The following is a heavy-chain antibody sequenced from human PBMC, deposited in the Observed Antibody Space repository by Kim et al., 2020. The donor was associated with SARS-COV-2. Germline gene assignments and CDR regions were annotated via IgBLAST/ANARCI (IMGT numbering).Heavy chain of an antibody. CDR1: GFIFSNFG. J-gene: IGHJ6*02. V-gene: IGHV3-30*03. Sequence: GGSLRLSCAASGFIFSNFGMHWVRQAPGKGLEWLAVITLDGREKSYADSAKGRFSISRDNSKNTLYLEMISLRAEDTAVYYCVRDDSGPDNAMDVWGQGTAVTVSS. CDR2: ITLDGREK. CDR3: VRDDSGPDNAMDV. D-gene: IGHD3-10*01.